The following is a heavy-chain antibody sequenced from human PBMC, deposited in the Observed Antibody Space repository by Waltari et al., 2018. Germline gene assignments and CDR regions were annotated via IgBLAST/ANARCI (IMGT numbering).Heavy chain of an antibody. Sequence: QVQLVQSGAEVKKPGASVKVSCKASGYTFTSYGISWVRQAPGQGLEWMGWISAYNGNTNYAQKLQGRGTMTTDTSTSTADMELRSLRSDDTAVYYCARDRGGAYYYGSGSFFAWFDPWGQGTLVTVSS. CDR3: ARDRGGAYYYGSGSFFAWFDP. V-gene: IGHV1-18*01. J-gene: IGHJ5*02. CDR1: GYTFTSYG. CDR2: ISAYNGNT. D-gene: IGHD3-10*01.